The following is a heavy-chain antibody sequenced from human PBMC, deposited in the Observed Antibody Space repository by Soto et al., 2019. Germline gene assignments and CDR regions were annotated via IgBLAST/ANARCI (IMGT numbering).Heavy chain of an antibody. V-gene: IGHV4-4*07. D-gene: IGHD3-3*01. CDR3: ARGQRFSDWFDP. CDR1: VGTISGYY. CDR2: IYSSGNT. J-gene: IGHJ5*02. Sequence: SETLSLTCSVSVGTISGYYWTWIRQPAGKGLEWIGRIYSSGNTKYNPSLQSRVTMSLDTSNNQFSLRLTSVTAADTAVYYCARGQRFSDWFDPWGQGTLVTVSS.